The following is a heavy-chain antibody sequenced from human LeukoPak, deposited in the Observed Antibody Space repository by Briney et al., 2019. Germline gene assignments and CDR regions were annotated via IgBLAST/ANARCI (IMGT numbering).Heavy chain of an antibody. CDR3: AREPPRAAFPPGYCSSTSCYPD. CDR2: IIPIFGTA. D-gene: IGHD2-2*01. J-gene: IGHJ4*02. Sequence: ASVKVSCKASGGTFSSYAISWVRQAPGQGLEWMGGIIPIFGTANYAQKFQGRVTITADESTRTAYMELSSLRSEDTAVYYCAREPPRAAFPPGYCSSTSCYPDWGQGTLVTVSS. CDR1: GGTFSSYA. V-gene: IGHV1-69*01.